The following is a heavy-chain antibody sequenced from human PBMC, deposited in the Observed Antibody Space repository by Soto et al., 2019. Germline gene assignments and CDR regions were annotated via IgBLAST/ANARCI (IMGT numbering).Heavy chain of an antibody. J-gene: IGHJ6*02. CDR3: ARRGYDSLTGYLPMDV. V-gene: IGHV5-51*01. D-gene: IGHD3-9*01. CDR2: FDPGAPDT. Sequence: GESLKISCKASGYSFTSYWIAWVRQTPGKGLEWMGIFDPGAPDTRYGPSFQGQVTISAHDFIRTAYLRWSSLKASDTAMYYCARRGYDSLTGYLPMDVWGQGTTVTVSS. CDR1: GYSFTSYW.